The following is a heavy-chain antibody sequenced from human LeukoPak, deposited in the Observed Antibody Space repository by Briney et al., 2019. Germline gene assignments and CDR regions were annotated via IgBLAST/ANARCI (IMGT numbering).Heavy chain of an antibody. J-gene: IGHJ6*03. CDR1: GYTFTGYY. CDR3: AREPGGEYYMDV. CDR2: INPNSGGT. D-gene: IGHD3-16*01. V-gene: IGHV1-2*02. Sequence: VASVKVSCKASGYTFTGYYMHWVRQAPGQGLEWMGWINPNSGGTNYAQKFQGRVTMTRDTSISTAYMELSRLRSDDTAVYYCAREPGGEYYMDVWGKGTTVTVSS.